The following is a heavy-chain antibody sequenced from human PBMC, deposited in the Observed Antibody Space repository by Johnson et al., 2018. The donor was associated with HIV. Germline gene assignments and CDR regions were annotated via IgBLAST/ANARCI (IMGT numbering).Heavy chain of an antibody. D-gene: IGHD3-22*01. V-gene: IGHV3-33*01. CDR2: IWYDGSKT. CDR1: GFTFSSYG. Sequence: QVQLVESGGGVVQPGRSLRLSCAASGFTFSSYGMHWVRQAPGKGLDWVAFIWYDGSKTYYGDSVKRRFTISRDNSKNTLYLQMNSLRAEDTAVYYCAREEGGYYDSSGYYYVGAFDIWGQGTMVTVSS. CDR3: AREEGGYYDSSGYYYVGAFDI. J-gene: IGHJ3*02.